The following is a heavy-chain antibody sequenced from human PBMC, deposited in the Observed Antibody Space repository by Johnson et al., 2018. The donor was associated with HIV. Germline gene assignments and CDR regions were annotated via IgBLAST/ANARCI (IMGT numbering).Heavy chain of an antibody. CDR3: ARGPSVVTLHAFDL. CDR2: ISFDGSKE. J-gene: IGHJ3*01. V-gene: IGHV3-30*03. D-gene: IGHD4-23*01. CDR1: GLNFSDYA. Sequence: QVQLVESGGGVVQPGGSVRLSCAVSGLNFSDYAMHWVRQAPGKGLEWVAVISFDGSKEYYVDFVKGRFTISRDNAKNSLYLQMNSLRAGDTAVYYCARGPSVVTLHAFDLWGQGTLVTVSS.